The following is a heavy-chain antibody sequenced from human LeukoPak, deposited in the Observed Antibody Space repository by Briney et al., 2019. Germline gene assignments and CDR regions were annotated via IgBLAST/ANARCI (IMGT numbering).Heavy chain of an antibody. CDR3: ARKNRDFNAAFDI. CDR2: SYSDTNT. D-gene: IGHD1-14*01. Sequence: GGSLRLSCTASGFTVSNNYMSWVRQAPGKGLEWVSISYSDTNTNYADSVKGRFTISRDTSQNTLSLQMNSLRAEDTAVYYCARKNRDFNAAFDIWGQGTVVTVSA. V-gene: IGHV3-53*01. CDR1: GFTVSNNY. J-gene: IGHJ3*02.